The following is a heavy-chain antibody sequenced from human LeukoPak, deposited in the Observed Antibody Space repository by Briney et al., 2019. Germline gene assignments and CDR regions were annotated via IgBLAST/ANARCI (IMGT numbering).Heavy chain of an antibody. D-gene: IGHD3-10*01. Sequence: SETLSLTCAVYGGSFSGYYWSWIRQPPGKGLEWIGYIYYSGSTNYNPSLKSRVTISVDTSKNQFSLKLSSVTAADTAVYYCARDGRGSGSYWQGGRWAFDYWGQGTLVTVSS. CDR3: ARDGRGSGSYWQGGRWAFDY. J-gene: IGHJ4*02. CDR1: GGSFSGYY. CDR2: IYYSGST. V-gene: IGHV4-59*01.